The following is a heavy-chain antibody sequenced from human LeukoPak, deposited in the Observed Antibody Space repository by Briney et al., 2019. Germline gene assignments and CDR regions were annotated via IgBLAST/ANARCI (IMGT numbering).Heavy chain of an antibody. CDR1: GYTFTSYD. V-gene: IGHV1-8*01. D-gene: IGHD3-10*01. Sequence: GASVKVSCKASGYTFTSYDINWVRQATGQGLEWMGWMNPNSGNTGYAQKFQGRVTMTRNTSISTAYMELSSLRSEDTAVYYCARGPRPRVWVRGVRGIWFDPWGQGTLVTVSS. CDR2: MNPNSGNT. J-gene: IGHJ5*02. CDR3: ARGPRPRVWVRGVRGIWFDP.